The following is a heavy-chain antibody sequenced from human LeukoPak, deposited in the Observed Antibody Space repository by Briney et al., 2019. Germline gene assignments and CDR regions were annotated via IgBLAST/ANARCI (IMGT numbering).Heavy chain of an antibody. Sequence: GASVKVSCKASGYTSTSYDINWVRQATGQGLEWMGWMNPNSGNTGYAQKFQGRVTITRNTSISTAYMELSSLRSEDTAVYYCARVGETIFGVVTSSSVSGPSGYYMDVWGKGTTVTVSS. CDR1: GYTSTSYD. V-gene: IGHV1-8*03. CDR2: MNPNSGNT. CDR3: ARVGETIFGVVTSSSVSGPSGYYMDV. D-gene: IGHD3-3*01. J-gene: IGHJ6*03.